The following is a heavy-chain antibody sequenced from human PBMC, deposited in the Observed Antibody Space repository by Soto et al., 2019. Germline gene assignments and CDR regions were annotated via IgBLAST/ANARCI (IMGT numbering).Heavy chain of an antibody. CDR2: IYPGDSDT. CDR1: GYSFTSYW. Sequence: LGESLKISCKGSGYSFTSYWIGWVRQMPGKGLEWMGIIYPGDSDTRYSPSFQGQVTISADKSISTAYLQWSSLKASDTAMYYCAGNLAVADNYYYYGMDVWGQGTTVTVSS. V-gene: IGHV5-51*01. J-gene: IGHJ6*02. CDR3: AGNLAVADNYYYYGMDV. D-gene: IGHD6-19*01.